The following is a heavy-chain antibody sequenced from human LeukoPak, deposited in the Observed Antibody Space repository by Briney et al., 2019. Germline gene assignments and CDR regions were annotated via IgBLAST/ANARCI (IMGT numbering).Heavy chain of an antibody. CDR1: GFTFTTYG. V-gene: IGHV3-33*01. Sequence: PGGSLRLSCAASGFTFTTYGFHWVRQAPGKGLEWVAVIWYDGSNKYYADSVKGRFTISRDNSKNTLYLQMNSLRAEDTAVYYCARDDRLVRFDYWGQGTLVTVSS. CDR2: IWYDGSNK. CDR3: ARDDRLVRFDY. D-gene: IGHD6-19*01. J-gene: IGHJ4*02.